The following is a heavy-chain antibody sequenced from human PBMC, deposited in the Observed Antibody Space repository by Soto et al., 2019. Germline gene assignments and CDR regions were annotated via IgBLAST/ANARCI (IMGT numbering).Heavy chain of an antibody. CDR3: ARRSTYSRSWSSGWFDS. CDR1: GFSLSSDGVG. CDR2: IYWDDDY. J-gene: IGHJ5*01. Sequence: QITLKESGPTLVKPTQTLTLTCTISGFSLSSDGVGVGWIRQPPGKALEWLAFIYWDDDYRYSPSLQSRLNITKDRSNNQVLLIVTNVEPVDSATYFCARRSTYSRSWSSGWFDSWGQGILVTVSS. D-gene: IGHD3-10*01. V-gene: IGHV2-5*02.